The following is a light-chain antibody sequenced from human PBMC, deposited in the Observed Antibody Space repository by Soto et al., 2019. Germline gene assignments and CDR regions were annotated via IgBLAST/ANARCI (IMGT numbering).Light chain of an antibody. CDR2: DVS. Sequence: QSALTQPASVSGSPGQSITISCTGTGSDVGRYNYVSWYQQYPGKAPKLTIYDVSNRPLGVSNRFSGFKSGNTASLTISGLQAEDEADYYCCSSTSSSPYVFGTGTKLTVL. J-gene: IGLJ1*01. CDR3: CSSTSSSPYV. CDR1: GSDVGRYNY. V-gene: IGLV2-14*01.